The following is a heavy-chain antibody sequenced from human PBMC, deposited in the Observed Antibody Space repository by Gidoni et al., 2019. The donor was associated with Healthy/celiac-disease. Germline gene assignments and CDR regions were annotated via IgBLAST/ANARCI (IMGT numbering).Heavy chain of an antibody. D-gene: IGHD3-10*01. J-gene: IGHJ5*02. CDR2: NSSSGSTI. Sequence: EVQLVESGGGLVQPGGSLRLSCAASGFTFSSYEMNWVRQAPGKGLEWVSYNSSSGSTIYYADSVKGRFTISRDNAKNSLYLQMNSLRAEDTAVYYCARDGILWFGVFDPWGQGTLVTVSS. V-gene: IGHV3-48*03. CDR3: ARDGILWFGVFDP. CDR1: GFTFSSYE.